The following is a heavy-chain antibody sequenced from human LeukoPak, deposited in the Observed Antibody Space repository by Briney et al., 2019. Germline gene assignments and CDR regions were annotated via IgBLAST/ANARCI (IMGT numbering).Heavy chain of an antibody. CDR3: AGSVFLRQQRQEWFDP. V-gene: IGHV3-23*01. CDR1: GFTFSSYA. Sequence: PGGSLRLSCAASGFTFSSYAMSWVRQAPGKGLEWVSAISGSGGSTYYADSVKGRFTISRDNSKNTLYLQMNSLRAEDTAVYYCAGSVFLRQQRQEWFDPWGQGTLVTVSS. D-gene: IGHD6-13*01. J-gene: IGHJ5*02. CDR2: ISGSGGST.